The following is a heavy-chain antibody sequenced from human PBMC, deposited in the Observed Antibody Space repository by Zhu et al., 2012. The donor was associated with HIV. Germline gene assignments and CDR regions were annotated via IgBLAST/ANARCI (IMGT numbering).Heavy chain of an antibody. CDR1: GGSIGSTSYY. D-gene: IGHD3-16*02. Sequence: QVQLQESGPGLVKASETLSLTCTVSGGSIGSTSYYWDWIRQPPGKGLEWIGSIYYSENTYYNPSLKSRVTVSVDTSKNQFSLKLSSVTAADTAVYYCARRMITFGGVIVNWFDPWGQGTLVTVSS. J-gene: IGHJ5*02. CDR2: IYYSENT. CDR3: ARRMITFGGVIVNWFDP. V-gene: IGHV4-39*01.